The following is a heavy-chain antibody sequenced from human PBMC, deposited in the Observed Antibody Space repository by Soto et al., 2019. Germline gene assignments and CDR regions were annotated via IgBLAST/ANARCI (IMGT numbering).Heavy chain of an antibody. J-gene: IGHJ6*02. Sequence: PSETLSLTCTVSGASFSPNYWAWIRQPPGKGLEWIGYIYYSGSTYYNPSLKSRVSISIDTSKNQFSLKLSSVTAADTAVYYCEKSITIFGVARYYYGMDVWGQGTTVTVSS. CDR3: EKSITIFGVARYYYGMDV. CDR1: GASFSPNY. V-gene: IGHV4-59*06. D-gene: IGHD3-3*01. CDR2: IYYSGST.